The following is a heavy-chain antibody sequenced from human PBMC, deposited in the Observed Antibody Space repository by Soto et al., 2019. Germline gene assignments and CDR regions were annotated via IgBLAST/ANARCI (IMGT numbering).Heavy chain of an antibody. CDR1: GFAFSASW. V-gene: IGHV3-7*04. Sequence: GGSLRLSCAASGFAFSASWMSWVRQAPGKGLEWVAYIKEDGSGKQYVGSVKGRFTISRDNAKNSLYLHMDSLRVEDTALYYCSGGTYYWGQGTLVTVSS. D-gene: IGHD3-10*01. J-gene: IGHJ4*02. CDR3: SGGTYY. CDR2: IKEDGSGK.